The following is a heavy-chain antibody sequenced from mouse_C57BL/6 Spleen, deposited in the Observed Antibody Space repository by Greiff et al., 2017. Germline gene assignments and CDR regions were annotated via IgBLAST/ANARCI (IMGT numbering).Heavy chain of an antibody. CDR1: GYSFTGYF. CDR2: INPYNGDT. D-gene: IGHD1-1*01. CDR3: ARSYADYYAMDY. V-gene: IGHV1-20*01. Sequence: EVQLQESGPELVKPGDSVKISCKASGYSFTGYFMNWVMQSHGKSLEWIGRINPYNGDTFYNQKFKGKATLTVDKSSSTAHMELRSLTSEDSAVYYCARSYADYYAMDYWGQGTSVTVSS. J-gene: IGHJ4*01.